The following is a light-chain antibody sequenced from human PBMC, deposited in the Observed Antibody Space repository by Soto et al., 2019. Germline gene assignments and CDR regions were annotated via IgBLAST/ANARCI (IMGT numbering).Light chain of an antibody. CDR2: AAS. CDR3: QQSYNIVT. Sequence: DIQMTQSPSSLSASVGDKVTITCRASQSIGIFLNWYQKKPGKAPQIRIYAASSLQSGVPSRLSASGSGTDFTLTISSLQPEDFATYYCQQSYNIVTFGGGTKVDI. J-gene: IGKJ4*01. CDR1: QSIGIF. V-gene: IGKV1-39*01.